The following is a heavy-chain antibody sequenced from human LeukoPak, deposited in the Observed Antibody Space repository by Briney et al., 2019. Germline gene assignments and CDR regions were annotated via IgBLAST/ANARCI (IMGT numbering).Heavy chain of an antibody. CDR1: GFTFSSYS. Sequence: GGSLRLSCATSGFTFSSYSMNWVRQAPGKGLEWVSSISSSSSYIYYADSVKGRFTISRDNAKNSLYLQMNSLRAEDTAVYYCARDTYYYDSSGYPDWGQGTLVTVSS. V-gene: IGHV3-21*01. CDR2: ISSSSSYI. CDR3: ARDTYYYDSSGYPD. D-gene: IGHD3-22*01. J-gene: IGHJ4*02.